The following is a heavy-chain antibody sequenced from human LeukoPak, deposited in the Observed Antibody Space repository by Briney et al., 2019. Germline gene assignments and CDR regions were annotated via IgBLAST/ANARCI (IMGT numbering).Heavy chain of an antibody. D-gene: IGHD4-17*01. J-gene: IGHJ6*02. CDR1: GFTFSSYG. CDR3: ARDWSAFDYGDYVSPPYYYYGMDV. Sequence: GGSLRLSCAASGFTFSSYGMHWVRQAPGKGLEWVAVISYDGSNKYYADSVKGRFTISRDNSKNTLYLQMNSLRAEDTAVYYCARDWSAFDYGDYVSPPYYYYGMDVWGQGTTVTVSS. CDR2: ISYDGSNK. V-gene: IGHV3-30*03.